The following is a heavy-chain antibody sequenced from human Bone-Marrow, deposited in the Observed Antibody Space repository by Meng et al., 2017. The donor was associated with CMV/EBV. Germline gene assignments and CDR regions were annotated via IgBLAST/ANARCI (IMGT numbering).Heavy chain of an antibody. J-gene: IGHJ6*02. CDR1: GFTFSSYW. V-gene: IGHV3-7*01. Sequence: GESLKISCAASGFTFSSYWMSWVRQAPGKGLERVANIKQDGSEKYYVDSVKGRFTISRDNAKNSLYLQMNSLRAEDTAVYYCARGACSSTSCYVYYYGMDVWGQGTTVTVSS. CDR3: ARGACSSTSCYVYYYGMDV. CDR2: IKQDGSEK. D-gene: IGHD2-2*01.